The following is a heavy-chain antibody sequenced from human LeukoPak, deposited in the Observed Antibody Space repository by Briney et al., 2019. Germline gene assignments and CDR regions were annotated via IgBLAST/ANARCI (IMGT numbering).Heavy chain of an antibody. V-gene: IGHV4-4*07. CDR1: GGSISSYF. J-gene: IGHJ5*02. Sequence: PSETLSLTCSVSGGSISSYFWSWIRQPAGKGLEWIGRIYPSGSTNYNPSLKSRVTMSLDTSKSQFSLKLSSVIAADTAVYYCARLGYTYGYALDAWGQGTLVTVSS. CDR2: IYPSGST. CDR3: ARLGYTYGYALDA. D-gene: IGHD5-18*01.